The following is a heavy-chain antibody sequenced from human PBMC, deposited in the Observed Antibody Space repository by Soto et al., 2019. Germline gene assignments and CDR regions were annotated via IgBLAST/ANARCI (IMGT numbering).Heavy chain of an antibody. CDR2: INSDGSTT. CDR3: ASQGLYAMDV. J-gene: IGHJ6*02. CDR1: GFSFSNYW. Sequence: GGSLRLSCAASGFSFSNYWIHWVRQAPGKGLVWVSRINSDGSTTTYADSVKGRLTISRDNAKNTVSLQMNSLRAEDTAVYYCASQGLYAMDVWGQGTTVTVSS. V-gene: IGHV3-74*01.